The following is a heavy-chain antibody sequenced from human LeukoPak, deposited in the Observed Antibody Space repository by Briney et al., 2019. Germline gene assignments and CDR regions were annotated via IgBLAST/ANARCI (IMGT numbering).Heavy chain of an antibody. J-gene: IGHJ4*02. Sequence: GGSLRLSCAASGFTFRSYGMHWVRQAPGKGLEWVAFIRYDGSSKYYADSVKGRFTISRDNSKNTLYLQMNSLRAEDTAVYYCARELVLLWFGELKQWGQGTLVTVSS. CDR2: IRYDGSSK. CDR3: ARELVLLWFGELKQ. CDR1: GFTFRSYG. V-gene: IGHV3-30*02. D-gene: IGHD3-10*01.